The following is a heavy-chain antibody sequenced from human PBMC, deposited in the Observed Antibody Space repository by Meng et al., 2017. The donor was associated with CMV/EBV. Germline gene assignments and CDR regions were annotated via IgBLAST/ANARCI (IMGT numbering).Heavy chain of an antibody. D-gene: IGHD2-8*01. V-gene: IGHV3-7*01. CDR1: GFTSSSYW. CDR2: IKQDGSEK. CDR3: ASITSGYCTNGVCVY. Sequence: GGSLRLSCAASGFTSSSYWMSWVRQAPGKGLEWWANIKQDGSEKYYVDSVKGRFTISRDNAKNSLYLQMNSLRAEDTAVYYCASITSGYCTNGVCVYWGQGTLVTVSS. J-gene: IGHJ4*02.